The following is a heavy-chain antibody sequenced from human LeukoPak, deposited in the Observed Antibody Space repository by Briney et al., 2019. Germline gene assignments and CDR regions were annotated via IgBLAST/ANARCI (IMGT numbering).Heavy chain of an antibody. CDR3: ARVGPLGYDYHYYYGMDV. Sequence: PGGSLRLSCAASGFTFSSYSMNWVRQAPGKGLEWVSSISSSSSYIYYADSVKGRFTISRDNAKNSLYLQMNSLRAEDTAVYYCARVGPLGYDYHYYYGMDVWGQGTAVTVSS. CDR1: GFTFSSYS. J-gene: IGHJ6*02. D-gene: IGHD5-12*01. CDR2: ISSSSSYI. V-gene: IGHV3-21*01.